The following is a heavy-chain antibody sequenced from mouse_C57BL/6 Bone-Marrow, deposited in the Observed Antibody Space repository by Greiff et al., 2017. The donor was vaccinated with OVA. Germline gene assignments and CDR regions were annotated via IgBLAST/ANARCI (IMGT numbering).Heavy chain of an antibody. CDR1: GYTFTSYW. Sequence: QVQLQQPGAELVKPGASVKMSCKASGYTFTSYWITWVKQRPGQGLEWIGDIYPGSGSTNYNEKFKSKATLTVDTSSSTAYMQLSSLTSEDSAVYSCARERDLRLRRGLAYWGQGTLVTVSA. V-gene: IGHV1-55*01. CDR2: IYPGSGST. CDR3: ARERDLRLRRGLAY. J-gene: IGHJ3*01. D-gene: IGHD2-4*01.